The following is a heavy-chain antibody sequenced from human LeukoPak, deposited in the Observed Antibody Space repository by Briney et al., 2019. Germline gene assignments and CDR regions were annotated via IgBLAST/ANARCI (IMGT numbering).Heavy chain of an antibody. V-gene: IGHV3-23*01. CDR1: GFTFSACS. J-gene: IGHJ3*02. Sequence: GGSLRLSCAASGFTFSACSMAWVRQAPGKGLEWVSSVSNTGGVTYNADSLKGRFTISRDNSKNTVYLHMDSLRVEDTALYYCAKDYDGFDIWGQGTMVTVSS. CDR3: AKDYDGFDI. CDR2: VSNTGGVT.